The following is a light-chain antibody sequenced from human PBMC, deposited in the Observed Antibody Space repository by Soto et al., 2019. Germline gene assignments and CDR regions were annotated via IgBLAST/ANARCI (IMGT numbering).Light chain of an antibody. CDR3: NSFTTTNTYV. CDR2: DVS. V-gene: IGLV2-14*03. J-gene: IGLJ1*01. Sequence: QSALTQPASVSGSPGQSITISCTGDSSDVGGFDHVSWYQQHPGKVPRLLIYDVSSRPSGVSDRFSGSKSGNTASLTISGLQAEDEADYYCNSFTTTNTYVFGTGTKVTVL. CDR1: SSDVGGFDH.